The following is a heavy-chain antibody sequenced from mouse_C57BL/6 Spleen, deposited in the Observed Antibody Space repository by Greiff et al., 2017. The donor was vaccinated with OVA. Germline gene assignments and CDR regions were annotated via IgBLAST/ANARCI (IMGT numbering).Heavy chain of an antibody. CDR2: IWSGGST. Sequence: VQLQQSGPGLVQPSQSLSITCKVSGFSLTSSCVHWVRQSPGKGLEWMGVIWSGGSTDYNAAFMSRLSIPKDNSHSQVFFKMNSLQADDTAICYCAKNYELGRGYYDGWGTRTTVTVAS. J-gene: IGHJ1*03. V-gene: IGHV2-5*01. D-gene: IGHD4-1*01. CDR3: AKNYELGRGYYDG. CDR1: GFSLTSSC.